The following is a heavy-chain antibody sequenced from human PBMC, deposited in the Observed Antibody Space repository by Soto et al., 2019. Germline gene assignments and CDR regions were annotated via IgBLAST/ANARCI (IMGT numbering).Heavy chain of an antibody. J-gene: IGHJ4*02. D-gene: IGHD1-26*01. V-gene: IGHV4-59*01. CDR2: IYYSGST. CDR1: AGSIGTYY. CDR3: ARLNSGSFDY. Sequence: SETLSLTCAVSAGSIGTYYWSWIRQPPGKGLEWIGDIYYSGSTIYNPSLKSRVSISVDTSKKQFSLKVTSVTAADTAVYYCARLNSGSFDYWGQGTRVTVS.